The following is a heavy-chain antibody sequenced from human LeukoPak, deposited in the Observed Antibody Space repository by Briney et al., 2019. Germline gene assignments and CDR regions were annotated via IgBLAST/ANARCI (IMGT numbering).Heavy chain of an antibody. Sequence: SETLSLTCTVSGGSISSGSYYWSWIRQPAGKGLEWIGRISTSGRTNYNPSLKSRVTISVDTSKNQFSLKLSSVTAADTAVYYCAIGDGIAAFYWGQGTLVTVSS. CDR1: GGSISSGSYY. V-gene: IGHV4-61*02. CDR3: AIGDGIAAFY. J-gene: IGHJ4*02. CDR2: ISTSGRT. D-gene: IGHD6-13*01.